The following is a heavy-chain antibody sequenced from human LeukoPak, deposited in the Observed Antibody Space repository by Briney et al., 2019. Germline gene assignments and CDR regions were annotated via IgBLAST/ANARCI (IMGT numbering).Heavy chain of an antibody. CDR3: ARGPSRWTPQPFDY. J-gene: IGHJ4*02. Sequence: SETLSLTCAVYGGSFSGYYWSWIRQPPGKGLEWIGEINHSGSTNYNPSLKSRVTISVDTSKNQFSLKLSSVTAADTAVYYCARGPSRWTPQPFDYWGQGTLVTVSS. D-gene: IGHD6-13*01. CDR2: INHSGST. CDR1: GGSFSGYY. V-gene: IGHV4-34*01.